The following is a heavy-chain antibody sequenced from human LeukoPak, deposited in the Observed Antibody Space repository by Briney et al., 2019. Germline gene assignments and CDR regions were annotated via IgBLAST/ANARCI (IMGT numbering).Heavy chain of an antibody. CDR3: ARVGYGDYAWFDP. CDR1: GGSISSGSYY. D-gene: IGHD4-17*01. J-gene: IGHJ5*02. Sequence: PSETLSLTCTVSGGSISSGSYYWSWIRQPAGKGLEWIGRIYTSGSTNYNPSLKSRVTTSVDTSKNQFSLKLSSVTAADTAVYYCARVGYGDYAWFDPWGQGTLVTVSS. CDR2: IYTSGST. V-gene: IGHV4-61*02.